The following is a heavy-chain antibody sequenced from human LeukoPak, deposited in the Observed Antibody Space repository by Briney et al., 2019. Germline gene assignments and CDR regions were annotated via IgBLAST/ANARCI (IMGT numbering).Heavy chain of an antibody. CDR1: GFTFSSYA. CDR2: ISGSGGST. D-gene: IGHD3-10*01. J-gene: IGHJ4*02. V-gene: IGHV3-23*01. CDR3: ASGEGTTYYYSSGSYYRLDY. Sequence: GSLRLSCAASGFTFSSYAMTWVRQAPGKGLEWVSVISGSGGSTYYADSVKGRFTISRDNSKNTLDLQMNSLRAEDTAVYYCASGEGTTYYYSSGSYYRLDYWGQGTLVTVSS.